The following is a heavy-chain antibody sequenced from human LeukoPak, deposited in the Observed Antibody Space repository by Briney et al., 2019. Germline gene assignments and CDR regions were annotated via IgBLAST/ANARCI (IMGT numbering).Heavy chain of an antibody. CDR3: ARDADGYND. Sequence: GSLRLSCAASGFAVSSNDMSWVRQASGKGLEWVSVIYSGGSTYYADSVKGRFTISRDKSKNTLHLQMKSLRAEDTAVYYCARDADGYNDWGQGTLVTVSS. J-gene: IGHJ4*02. CDR1: GFAVSSND. D-gene: IGHD5-24*01. CDR2: IYSGGST. V-gene: IGHV3-66*01.